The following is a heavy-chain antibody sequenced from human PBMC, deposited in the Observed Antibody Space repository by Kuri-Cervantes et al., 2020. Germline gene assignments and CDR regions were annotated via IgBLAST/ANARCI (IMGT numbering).Heavy chain of an antibody. CDR1: GYTFIDYY. D-gene: IGHD3-3*01. V-gene: IGHV1-2*02. Sequence: ASVKVSCKTSGYTFIDYYMHWVRQAPGQGLEWMGWINPNSGGTNYAQKFQGRVTMTRDTSITTAYMELSRLRSDDTAVYYCARGSPFWSGYYSAVEFDYWGQGTLVTVSS. CDR3: ARGSPFWSGYYSAVEFDY. J-gene: IGHJ4*02. CDR2: INPNSGGT.